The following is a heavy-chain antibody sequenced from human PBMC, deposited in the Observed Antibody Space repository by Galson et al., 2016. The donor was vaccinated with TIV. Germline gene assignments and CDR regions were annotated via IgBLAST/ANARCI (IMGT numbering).Heavy chain of an antibody. CDR2: INAGNGYT. CDR3: ARPPYCGGDCYKYDY. J-gene: IGHJ4*02. D-gene: IGHD2-21*01. Sequence: SVKVSCKASGYTFTHPALHWVRQAPGQSLEWMGCINAGNGYTKYSQMFQGSVTITRDTSASTAYMELSSLSSEDTAVYYCARPPYCGGDCYKYDYWGQGTLVTVSS. V-gene: IGHV1-3*01. CDR1: GYTFTHPA.